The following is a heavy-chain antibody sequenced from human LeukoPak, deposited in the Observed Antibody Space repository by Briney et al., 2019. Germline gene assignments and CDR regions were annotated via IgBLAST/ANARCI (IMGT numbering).Heavy chain of an antibody. Sequence: SETLSLTCTVSGGSISSGGYYWSWIRQHPGKGLEWIGYIYYSWSTYYNPSLKSRVTISVDTSKNQFSLKLSSVTAADTAVYYCARAPFIVVVVAATPIGFDPWGQGTLVTVSS. CDR3: ARAPFIVVVVAATPIGFDP. V-gene: IGHV4-31*03. D-gene: IGHD2-15*01. CDR2: IYYSWST. J-gene: IGHJ5*02. CDR1: GGSISSGGYY.